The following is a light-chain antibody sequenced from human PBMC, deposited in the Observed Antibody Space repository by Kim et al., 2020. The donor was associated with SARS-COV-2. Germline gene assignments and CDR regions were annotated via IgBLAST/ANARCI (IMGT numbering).Light chain of an antibody. Sequence: DIQMTQSPSTLSASVGDRVTITCRASQSVSSWLAWYQQKPGKAPKLLIYKASTLEGGVPSRLSGRGSGTEFTLTINSLQPDDFATYPCQEYDSHPYTFGQGTTLEI. CDR1: QSVSSW. J-gene: IGKJ2*01. V-gene: IGKV1-5*03. CDR3: QEYDSHPYT. CDR2: KAS.